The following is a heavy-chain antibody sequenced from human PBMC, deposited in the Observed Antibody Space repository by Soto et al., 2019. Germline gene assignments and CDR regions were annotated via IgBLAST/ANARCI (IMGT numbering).Heavy chain of an antibody. J-gene: IGHJ4*02. D-gene: IGHD3-3*01. CDR3: AHRVLRTVFGVVTTTAIYFDF. V-gene: IGHV2-5*02. CDR1: GFSLTTSGVG. Sequence: QITLNESGPTQVKPRQTLTLTCTFSGFSLTTSGVGMGWIRQSPGKAPEWLALIYWDDDKRYNPSLKSRLTITKDTSKNQVVLTMADLDPADTATYYCAHRVLRTVFGVVTTTAIYFDFWGQGTPVAVSS. CDR2: IYWDDDK.